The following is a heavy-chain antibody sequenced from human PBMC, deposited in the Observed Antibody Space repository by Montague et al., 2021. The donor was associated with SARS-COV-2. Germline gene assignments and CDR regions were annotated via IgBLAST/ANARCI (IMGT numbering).Heavy chain of an antibody. D-gene: IGHD1-1*01. CDR2: VYYSGXP. CDR1: GDSINSSSYN. Sequence: SETLSLTCTVSGDSINSSSYNWGWIRQPPGKGLEWIGSVYYSGXPXYXXXXKTRATIYVDTSKNQLSLKLSSVTAADTAVYYCTRHVHMTWPEPSPGFDYWGQGTLVTVSS. CDR3: TRHVHMTWPEPSPGFDY. V-gene: IGHV4-39*01. J-gene: IGHJ4*02.